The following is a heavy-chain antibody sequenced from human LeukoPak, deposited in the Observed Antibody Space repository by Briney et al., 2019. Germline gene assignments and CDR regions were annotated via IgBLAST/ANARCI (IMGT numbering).Heavy chain of an antibody. D-gene: IGHD3-22*01. CDR1: GFMFSTSG. Sequence: GGSLRLSCAASGFMFSTSGMTWVRQPPGRGLEWVSTINDFGADTYYADSVRGRFTISRDNSKNTLYLEMNSLRVEDTAVYYCAKGAYYDLWGQGTLVTVSS. J-gene: IGHJ4*02. V-gene: IGHV3-23*01. CDR3: AKGAYYDL. CDR2: INDFGADT.